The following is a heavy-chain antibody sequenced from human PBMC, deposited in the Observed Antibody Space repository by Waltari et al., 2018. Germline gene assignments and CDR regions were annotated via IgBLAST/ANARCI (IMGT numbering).Heavy chain of an antibody. D-gene: IGHD1-26*01. J-gene: IGHJ3*02. V-gene: IGHV1-69*01. Sequence: QVQLVQSGAEVRMPGSSVKVSCKASGGTFNTYAATWLRQAPGQGLEWMGAIIPNVDTTTKAQKFQGRVTLTADESTTTAYRELSSLRSDDTAVYYCAKNGEIKLGATNFRDVFDIWGQGTLVNVPS. CDR1: GGTFNTYA. CDR3: AKNGEIKLGATNFRDVFDI. CDR2: IIPNVDTT.